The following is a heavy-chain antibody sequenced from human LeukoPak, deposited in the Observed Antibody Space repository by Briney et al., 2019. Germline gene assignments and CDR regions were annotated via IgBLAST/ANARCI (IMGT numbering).Heavy chain of an antibody. CDR2: INNDGSST. CDR1: GFTFSTYS. D-gene: IGHD1-1*01. Sequence: GGSLRLSCAAAGFTFSTYSMNWVRQVPGKGLEWVSQINNDGSSTTYADSVKGRFTISRDNAKNTLYLQMNTLRAEDTAVYFCARHYQLDYWGQGTLVTVSS. J-gene: IGHJ4*02. CDR3: ARHYQLDY. V-gene: IGHV3-74*01.